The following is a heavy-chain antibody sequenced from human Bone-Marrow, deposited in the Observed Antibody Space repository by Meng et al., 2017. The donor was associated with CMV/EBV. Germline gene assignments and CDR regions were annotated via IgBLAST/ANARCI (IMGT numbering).Heavy chain of an antibody. D-gene: IGHD3-10*01. Sequence: SETLSLTCTVSGGSISSSSYYWGWIRQPPGKGLEWIGSIYYSGSTYYNPSLKSRVTISVDTSKNQFSLKLSSVTAADTAVYYCARDSGGAPYGGMDVWGQGSTVTVSS. CDR1: GGSISSSSYY. J-gene: IGHJ6*02. V-gene: IGHV4-39*07. CDR3: ARDSGGAPYGGMDV. CDR2: IYYSGST.